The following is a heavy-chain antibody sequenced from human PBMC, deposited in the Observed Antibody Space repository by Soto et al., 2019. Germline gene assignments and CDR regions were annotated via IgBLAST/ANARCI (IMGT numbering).Heavy chain of an antibody. D-gene: IGHD6-13*01. J-gene: IGHJ5*02. CDR1: GGSISSGDYY. Sequence: KPSETLSLTCTVSGGSISSGDYYWSWIRQPPGKGLEWIGYIYYSGSTYYNPSLKSRVTISVDTSKNQFSLKLSSVTAADTAVYYCASFIAAAGTSHYNLFDPWGQGTLVTVS. CDR3: ASFIAAAGTSHYNLFDP. CDR2: IYYSGST. V-gene: IGHV4-30-4*01.